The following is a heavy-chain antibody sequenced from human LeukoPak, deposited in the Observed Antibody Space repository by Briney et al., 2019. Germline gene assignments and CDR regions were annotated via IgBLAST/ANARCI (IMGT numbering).Heavy chain of an antibody. CDR1: GGTFSSYA. J-gene: IGHJ5*02. V-gene: IGHV1-69*13. CDR2: IIPIFGTA. Sequence: SVKVSCKASGGTFSSYAISWVRQAPGQGLEWMGGIIPIFGTANYAQKFQGRVTITADESTSTAYMELSSLRSEDTAVYYCAMATAIRYWFDPWGQGTLVTVSS. D-gene: IGHD2-21*02. CDR3: AMATAIRYWFDP.